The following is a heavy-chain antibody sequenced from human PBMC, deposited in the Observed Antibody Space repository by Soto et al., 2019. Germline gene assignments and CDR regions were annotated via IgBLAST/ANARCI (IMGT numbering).Heavy chain of an antibody. CDR2: ISYDGSNK. J-gene: IGHJ2*01. V-gene: IGHV3-30-3*01. D-gene: IGHD2-2*01. CDR3: ARPPNVGFYCSSTSCYLDFGDWYFDL. CDR1: GFTFSSYA. Sequence: SLRLSCAASGFTFSSYAMHWVRQAPGKGLEWVAVISYDGSNKYYADSVKGRFTISRDNSKNTLYLQMNSLRAEDTAVYYCARPPNVGFYCSSTSCYLDFGDWYFDLWGRGTLVTVSS.